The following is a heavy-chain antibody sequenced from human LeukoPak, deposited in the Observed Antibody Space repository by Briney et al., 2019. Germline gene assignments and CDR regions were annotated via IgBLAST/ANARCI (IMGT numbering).Heavy chain of an antibody. Sequence: ASVKVSCKASGYTFTSYGISWVRQAPGQGLEWMGWISAYNGNTNYAQKLQGRVTMTTDTSTSTAYMEPRSLRSDDTAVYYCARVRVTMVRGVIRYYGMDVWGQGTTVTVSS. CDR3: ARVRVTMVRGVIRYYGMDV. CDR2: ISAYNGNT. V-gene: IGHV1-18*01. CDR1: GYTFTSYG. D-gene: IGHD3-10*01. J-gene: IGHJ6*02.